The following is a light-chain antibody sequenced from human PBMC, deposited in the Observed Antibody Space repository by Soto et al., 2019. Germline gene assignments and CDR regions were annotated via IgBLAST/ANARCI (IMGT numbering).Light chain of an antibody. V-gene: IGLV2-14*01. CDR1: SSDVGGHYNY. Sequence: QSALTQPASVSGSPGQSITISCTGTSSDVGGHYNYVSWYQQHPGKAPKLLIYDVSNRPSGVSNRFSGSKSGNTASLTISGLQAEDEADYYCSSYTSSSTLVFGTGTKLTVL. CDR3: SSYTSSSTLV. CDR2: DVS. J-gene: IGLJ1*01.